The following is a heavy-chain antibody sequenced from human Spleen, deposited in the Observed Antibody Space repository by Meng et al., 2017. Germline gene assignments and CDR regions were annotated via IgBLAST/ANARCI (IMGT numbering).Heavy chain of an antibody. CDR3: AKHSNIVATILYYYYGMDV. D-gene: IGHD5-12*01. CDR2: INPSGGST. CDR1: GYTFTSYY. J-gene: IGHJ6*02. V-gene: IGHV1-46*01. Sequence: ASVKVSCKASGYTFTSYYMHWVRQAPGQGLEWMGIINPSGGSTSYAQKFQGRVTITADESTSTAYMELSSLRSEDTAVYYCAKHSNIVATILYYYYGMDVWGQGTMVTVSS.